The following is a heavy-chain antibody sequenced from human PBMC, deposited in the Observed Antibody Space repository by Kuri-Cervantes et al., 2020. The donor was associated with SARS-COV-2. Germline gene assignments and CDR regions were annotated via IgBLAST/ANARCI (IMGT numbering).Heavy chain of an antibody. V-gene: IGHV3-21*01. CDR3: ARDNRPSSGWYVFYWFDP. D-gene: IGHD6-19*01. Sequence: GESLKISCAASGFTFSSYTMNWVRQAPGKGLEWVSSISSSSDYIYYADSLKGRFTISRDNAKNSLYLQMNSLRDEDTAVYYCARDNRPSSGWYVFYWFDPWGQGTLVTVSS. CDR1: GFTFSSYT. CDR2: ISSSSDYI. J-gene: IGHJ5*02.